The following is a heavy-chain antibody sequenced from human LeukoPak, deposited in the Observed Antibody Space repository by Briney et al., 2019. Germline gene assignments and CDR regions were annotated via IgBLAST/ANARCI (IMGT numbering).Heavy chain of an antibody. J-gene: IGHJ6*03. CDR2: ISAYNGNT. CDR1: GYTFTSYG. V-gene: IGHV1-18*01. D-gene: IGHD2-2*02. CDR3: AREALGYCSSTSCYNPYYYMDV. Sequence: ASVKVSCKASGYTFTSYGISWVRQAPGQGLKWMGWISAYNGNTNYAQKLQGRVTMTTDTSTSTAYMELRSLRSDDTAVYYCAREALGYCSSTSCYNPYYYMDVWGKGTTVTVSS.